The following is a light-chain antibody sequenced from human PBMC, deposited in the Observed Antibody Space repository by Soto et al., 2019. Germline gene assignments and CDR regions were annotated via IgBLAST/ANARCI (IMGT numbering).Light chain of an antibody. CDR1: QSVSRY. CDR2: DAS. V-gene: IGKV3-11*01. CDR3: QQRGNWPS. Sequence: EIALTQSPATLSLSPGERATLSCRASQSVSRYLAWYQQKPGQAPRLLIYDASNRATGIPARFSGSGSGTDFTLTISSLEPEDFAFYYCQQRGNWPSFGGGTKVEIK. J-gene: IGKJ4*01.